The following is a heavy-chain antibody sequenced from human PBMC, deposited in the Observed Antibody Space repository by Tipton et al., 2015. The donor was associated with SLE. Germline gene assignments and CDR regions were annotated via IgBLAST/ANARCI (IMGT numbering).Heavy chain of an antibody. CDR1: GYSFTNYW. CDR3: ARDYYGSGFDAFDI. J-gene: IGHJ3*02. D-gene: IGHD3-10*01. V-gene: IGHV5-51*03. Sequence: QLVQSGAAVKKPGESLKMSCKTSGYSFTNYWIGWVRQMPGQGLEYVGIIHPGESETRYSPSFQGQVTISADKSISTAYLQWVSPKASDTAVYYCARDYYGSGFDAFDIWGQGTMVTVSS. CDR2: IHPGESET.